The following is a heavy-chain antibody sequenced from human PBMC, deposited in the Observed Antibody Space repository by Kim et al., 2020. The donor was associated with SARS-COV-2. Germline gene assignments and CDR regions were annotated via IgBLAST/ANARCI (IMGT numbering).Heavy chain of an antibody. V-gene: IGHV4-34*01. CDR2: INHSGST. CDR1: GGSFSGYY. J-gene: IGHJ5*02. Sequence: SETLSLTCAVYGGSFSGYYWSWIRQPPGKGLEWIGEINHSGSTYYNPSLKSRVTISVDTSKNQFSLKLSSVTAADTAVYYCARLIRYFDWWNWFDPWGQG. CDR3: ARLIRYFDWWNWFDP. D-gene: IGHD3-9*01.